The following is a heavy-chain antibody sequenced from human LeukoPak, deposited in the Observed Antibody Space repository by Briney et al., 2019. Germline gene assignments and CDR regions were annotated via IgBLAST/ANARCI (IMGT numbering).Heavy chain of an antibody. D-gene: IGHD3-22*01. CDR1: GGSISSSSYY. CDR2: IYYSGST. Sequence: SETLSLTCTVSGGSISSSSYYWGWIRQPPGKGLEWIGSIYYSGSTYYNPSLKSRVTISVDTSKNQFSLKLSSVTAADTAVYYCARDPNPYYYDSSGYGVLDYWGQGTLVTVSS. V-gene: IGHV4-39*07. CDR3: ARDPNPYYYDSSGYGVLDY. J-gene: IGHJ4*02.